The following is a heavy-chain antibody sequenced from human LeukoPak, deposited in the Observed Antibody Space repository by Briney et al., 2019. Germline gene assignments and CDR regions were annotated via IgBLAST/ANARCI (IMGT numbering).Heavy chain of an antibody. CDR2: ISSSSSSI. Sequence: GGSLRLSCAASGFTFSSYSMNWVRQAPGKGLEWVSSISSSSSSIYCADSLKGRFTISRDNAKNSLYLQMNSLRAEDTAVYYCARVRRIHSPHYYYYYYMDVWGKGTTVTVSS. CDR3: ARVRRIHSPHYYYYYYMDV. D-gene: IGHD2-15*01. CDR1: GFTFSSYS. J-gene: IGHJ6*03. V-gene: IGHV3-21*01.